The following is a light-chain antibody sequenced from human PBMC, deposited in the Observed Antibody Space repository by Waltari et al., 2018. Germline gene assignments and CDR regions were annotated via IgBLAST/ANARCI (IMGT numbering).Light chain of an antibody. CDR1: GSNIGAGHD. V-gene: IGLV1-40*01. CDR3: QSYDTSLSVV. Sequence: VLTQPPSVSVAPGQRVTISCTGSGSNIGAGHDVHWYQQLPRAAPKLLIYGSTSRPLGVPARFFGSTSGTSASLAITGLQAEDEADYYCQSYDTSLSVVFGGGTKLTVL. J-gene: IGLJ3*02. CDR2: GST.